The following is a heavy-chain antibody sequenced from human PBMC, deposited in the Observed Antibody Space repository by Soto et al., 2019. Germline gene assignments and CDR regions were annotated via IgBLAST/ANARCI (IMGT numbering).Heavy chain of an antibody. V-gene: IGHV4-34*01. D-gene: IGHD6-6*01. Sequence: SETLSLTCAVYGGSFSGYYWSWIRQPPGKGLEWIGEINHSGSTNYNPSLKSRVTISVDTSKNQFSLKLSSVTAADTAVYYCARGLRKAARRGGNWFDPWGQGTLVTVSS. CDR2: INHSGST. CDR1: GGSFSGYY. J-gene: IGHJ5*02. CDR3: ARGLRKAARRGGNWFDP.